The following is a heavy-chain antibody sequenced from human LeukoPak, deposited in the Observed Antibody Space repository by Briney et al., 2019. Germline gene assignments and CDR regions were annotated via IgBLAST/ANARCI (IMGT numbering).Heavy chain of an antibody. D-gene: IGHD3-3*01. J-gene: IGHJ4*02. V-gene: IGHV1-18*01. CDR1: GYTFSIYG. CDR2: ISAHTGNS. CDR3: ARDGKGRYDFRENDY. Sequence: ASVKVSCKASGYTFSIYGITWVRQAPGQGLEWMGWISAHTGNSDYAQKFQNRVTMTIDTSTSTAYMELRSLGSDGTAVYYCARDGKGRYDFRENDYWGQGTLVTVSS.